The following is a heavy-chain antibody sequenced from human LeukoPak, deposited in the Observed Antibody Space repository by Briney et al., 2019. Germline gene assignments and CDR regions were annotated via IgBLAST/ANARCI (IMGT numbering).Heavy chain of an antibody. Sequence: GGSLRLSCAASGFTFSSYAMSWVRQAPGKGLEWVSAISGSGGSTYYADSVKGRFTISRDNSKNTLYLQMNSLRAEDTAVYYCAKGATRCSSTSCYIIHDAFDIWGQGTMVTVSS. V-gene: IGHV3-23*01. D-gene: IGHD2-2*02. CDR1: GFTFSSYA. J-gene: IGHJ3*02. CDR3: AKGATRCSSTSCYIIHDAFDI. CDR2: ISGSGGST.